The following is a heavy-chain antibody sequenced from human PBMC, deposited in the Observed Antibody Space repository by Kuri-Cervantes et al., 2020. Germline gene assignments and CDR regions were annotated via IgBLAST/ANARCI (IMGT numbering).Heavy chain of an antibody. CDR3: AKDGGLGMRAFDI. CDR2: ISYDGSNK. D-gene: IGHD1-26*01. CDR1: GFTFSSYG. J-gene: IGHJ3*02. Sequence: GGSLRLSCAASGFTFSSYGMHWVRQAPGKGLEWVAVISYDGSNKDYADSVKGRFTISRDNSKNTMYLQMNSLRAEDTAVYYCAKDGGLGMRAFDIWGQGTMVTVSS. V-gene: IGHV3-30*18.